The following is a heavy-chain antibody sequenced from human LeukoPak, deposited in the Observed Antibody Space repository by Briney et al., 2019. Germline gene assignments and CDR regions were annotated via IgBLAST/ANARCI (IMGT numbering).Heavy chain of an antibody. CDR2: ISSSSSYI. D-gene: IGHD2-21*01. V-gene: IGHV3-21*01. Sequence: AGSLRLSCAASGFTFSSYSMNWVRQAPGKGLEWVSSISSSSSYIYYADSVKGRFTISRDNAKNSLYLQMNSLRAEDTAVYYCARGRLPGLSDYWGQGTLVTVSS. J-gene: IGHJ4*02. CDR1: GFTFSSYS. CDR3: ARGRLPGLSDY.